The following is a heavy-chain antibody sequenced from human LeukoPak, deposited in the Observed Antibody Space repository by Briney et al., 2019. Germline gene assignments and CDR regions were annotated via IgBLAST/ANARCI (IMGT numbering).Heavy chain of an antibody. D-gene: IGHD1-1*01. CDR2: ISYDGSNK. V-gene: IGHV3-30-3*01. CDR3: ARALERRGPPYGMDV. CDR1: GFTFSSYA. Sequence: QPGRSLRLSCAASGFTFSSYAMHWVRQAPGKGLEWVAVISYDGSNKYYADSVKGRFTISRDNSKNTLYLQMNSLRAEDTAVYYCARALERRGPPYGMDVWGQGTTVTVSS. J-gene: IGHJ6*02.